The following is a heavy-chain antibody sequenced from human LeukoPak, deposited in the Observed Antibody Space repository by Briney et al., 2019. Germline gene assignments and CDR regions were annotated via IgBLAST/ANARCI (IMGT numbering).Heavy chain of an antibody. J-gene: IGHJ4*02. CDR1: GGSISSATYY. V-gene: IGHV4-39*07. Sequence: SETLSLTCIVSGGSISSATYYWSWIRQPAGKGLEWIGSIYYSGNTYYSPSLKSRVTISLDMSKSHFSLKLSSVTAADTAVYYCARYHNGYDDYWGQGTLVTVSS. CDR3: ARYHNGYDDY. CDR2: IYYSGNT. D-gene: IGHD5-12*01.